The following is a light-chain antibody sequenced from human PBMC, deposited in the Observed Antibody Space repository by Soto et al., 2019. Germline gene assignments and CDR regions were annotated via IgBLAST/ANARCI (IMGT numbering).Light chain of an antibody. CDR1: SSDVGGFNY. CDR3: SSYTTRSTRV. CDR2: DVS. Sequence: QSVLTQPASVSGSPGQSITISCTGTSSDVGGFNYVSWYQQHPGKAPKLMIYDVSNRPSGVSNRFSGSKSGNTASLTISGLQADDEADYYCSSYTTRSTRVFGGGTKRPS. J-gene: IGLJ3*02. V-gene: IGLV2-14*01.